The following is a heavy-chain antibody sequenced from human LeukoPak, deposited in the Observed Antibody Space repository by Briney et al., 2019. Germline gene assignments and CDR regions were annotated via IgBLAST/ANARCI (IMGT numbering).Heavy chain of an antibody. V-gene: IGHV1-18*04. J-gene: IGHJ5*01. CDR1: GYSFTRNG. D-gene: IGHD2-8*01. CDR2: ISTNSGNT. Sequence: VASVKVSCKAFGYSFTRNGISWVRQAPGQGLEWMGWISTNSGNTNYAQNLQGRVTMTTDTSASTAYMELRSLSSDDTAVYYCARDVMYAFDSWSQGTLVTVSS. CDR3: ARDVMYAFDS.